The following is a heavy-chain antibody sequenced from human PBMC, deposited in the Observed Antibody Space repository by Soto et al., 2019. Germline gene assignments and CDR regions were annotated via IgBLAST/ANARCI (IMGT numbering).Heavy chain of an antibody. CDR2: IKQDGSEK. Sequence: PGGSLRLSCAAPGFTFSSYWMSWVRQAPGRGLEWVANIKQDGSEKYYVDSVKGRFTISRDNAKNSLYLQMNSLRAEDTAVYYCARDLSSQDAFDIWGQGTMVTVSS. J-gene: IGHJ3*02. D-gene: IGHD6-13*01. CDR1: GFTFSSYW. CDR3: ARDLSSQDAFDI. V-gene: IGHV3-7*01.